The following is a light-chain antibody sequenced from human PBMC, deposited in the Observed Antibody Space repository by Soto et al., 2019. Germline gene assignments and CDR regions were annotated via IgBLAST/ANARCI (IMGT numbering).Light chain of an antibody. CDR1: QRVSSY. Sequence: EIVLTQSPATLSLSPGERATLSCRASQRVSSYLAWYQPQPGQAPRLLIYDASHRATGIPARFSGSGSGTDFPLTISSLEPEDFAVYYCQQRSNWPLTFGGGTKVEIK. CDR3: QQRSNWPLT. CDR2: DAS. V-gene: IGKV3-11*01. J-gene: IGKJ4*01.